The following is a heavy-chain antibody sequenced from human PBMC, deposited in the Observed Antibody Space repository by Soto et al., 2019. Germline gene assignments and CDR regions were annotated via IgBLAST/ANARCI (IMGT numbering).Heavy chain of an antibody. CDR3: ARGGGYTYGSLDY. V-gene: IGHV1-3*01. D-gene: IGHD5-18*01. CDR2: INAGNGDT. J-gene: IGHJ4*02. CDR1: GYTLTAYA. Sequence: ASVKVSCKASGYTLTAYAIHWVRQAPGQSLEWMGWINAGNGDTKYSQNFQGRVTVTKDTSASTAYMELSSLTSEDTAVYYCARGGGYTYGSLDYWGQGTLVTGSS.